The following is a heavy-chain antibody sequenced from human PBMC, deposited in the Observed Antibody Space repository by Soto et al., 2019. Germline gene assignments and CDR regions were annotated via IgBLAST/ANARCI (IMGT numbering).Heavy chain of an antibody. CDR2: INHSGST. Sequence: SQTKSHPCTVYGGKIIDFDCRRIIKKQRKGLEWIGEINHSGSTNYNPSLKSRVTISVDTSKNQFSLQLRSAPAPDTAVYSCATPPGGKRLNYCTSTSCTPYYYYGMDVWGEGTTVTGSS. J-gene: IGHJ6*02. D-gene: IGHD2-2*01. V-gene: IGHV4-34*08. CDR1: GGKIIDFD. CDR3: ATPPGGKRLNYCTSTSCTPYYYYGMDV.